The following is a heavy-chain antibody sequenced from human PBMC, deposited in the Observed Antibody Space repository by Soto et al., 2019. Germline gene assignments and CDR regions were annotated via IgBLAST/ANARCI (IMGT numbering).Heavy chain of an antibody. J-gene: IGHJ4*02. D-gene: IGHD3-22*01. CDR3: ARVYYDSSGYPDY. Sequence: GGSLRLSCAASGFTSSSYGMHWVRQAPGKGLEWVAVIWYDGSNKYYADSVKGRFTISRDNSKNTLYLQMNSLRAEDTAVYYCARVYYDSSGYPDYWGQGTLVTGSS. V-gene: IGHV3-33*01. CDR2: IWYDGSNK. CDR1: GFTSSSYG.